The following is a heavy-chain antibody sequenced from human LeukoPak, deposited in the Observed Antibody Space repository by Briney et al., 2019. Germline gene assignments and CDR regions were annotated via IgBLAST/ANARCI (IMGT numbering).Heavy chain of an antibody. J-gene: IGHJ4*02. Sequence: GGSLRLSCAASGFTVSSNYMSWVRQAPGKGLEWVSGINWNGGSTGYADSVKGRFTISRDNAKNSLYLQMNSLRAEDTALYYCARGTSDARYYFDYWGQGILVTVSS. V-gene: IGHV3-20*04. D-gene: IGHD1-1*01. CDR2: INWNGGST. CDR1: GFTVSSNY. CDR3: ARGTSDARYYFDY.